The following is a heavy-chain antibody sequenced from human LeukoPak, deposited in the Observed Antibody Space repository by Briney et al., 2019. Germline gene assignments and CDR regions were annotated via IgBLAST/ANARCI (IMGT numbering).Heavy chain of an antibody. J-gene: IGHJ6*03. CDR3: TRGDDFLAAYNYMDV. CDR1: GGTIRGFV. V-gene: IGHV1-69*05. CDR2: INTLSGTT. D-gene: IGHD3-3*01. Sequence: GASVKVSCKASGGTIRGFVINWMRQAPGEGLEWMGRINTLSGTTNYTQKFQGRVTITTDESTTTVFMELSRLTSEDTAVYYCTRGDDFLAAYNYMDVWGKGSSVIVSS.